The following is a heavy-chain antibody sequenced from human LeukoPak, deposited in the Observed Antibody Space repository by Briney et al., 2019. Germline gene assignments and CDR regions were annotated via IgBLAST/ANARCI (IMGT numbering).Heavy chain of an antibody. D-gene: IGHD3-10*01. CDR2: IYSGGST. V-gene: IGHV3-66*02. CDR3: ARDNIAGSGSSD. J-gene: IGHJ4*02. Sequence: GGSLRLSCAASGFTVSSNYMSWVRQAPGKGLEWVSVIYSGGSTYYADSVQGRFTISRDNSKNTLYLQMNSLRLEDTALYYCARDNIAGSGSSDWGQGTLVTVFS. CDR1: GFTVSSNY.